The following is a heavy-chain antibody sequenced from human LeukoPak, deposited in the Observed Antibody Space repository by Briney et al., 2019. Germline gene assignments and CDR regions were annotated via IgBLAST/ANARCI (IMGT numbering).Heavy chain of an antibody. CDR1: VLTLTSYY. CDR3: AIESPIAAAGTYLGY. V-gene: IGHV1-46*01. J-gene: IGHJ4*02. Sequence: ASVKVSCTASVLTLTSYYMHWVRQAPGQGLEWMGIINPSGGSTSYAQKFQGRVTMTRDTSTSTVYMELSSLRSQDTAVHYCAIESPIAAAGTYLGYWGQGTLVTVSS. CDR2: INPSGGST. D-gene: IGHD6-13*01.